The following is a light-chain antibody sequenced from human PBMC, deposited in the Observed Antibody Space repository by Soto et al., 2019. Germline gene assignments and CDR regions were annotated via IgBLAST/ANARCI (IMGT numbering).Light chain of an antibody. CDR1: SSDVGGYTY. J-gene: IGLJ2*01. CDR2: DVS. CDR3: SSYTTSSTLVI. Sequence: QSALTQPASVSGSPRQSITISCTGASSDVGGYTYVSWYQQHPGKAPKLMIYDVSIRPSGVSNRFSGSKSGNAASLTISGLQAEDEADYYCSSYTTSSTLVIFGGGTKLTVL. V-gene: IGLV2-14*01.